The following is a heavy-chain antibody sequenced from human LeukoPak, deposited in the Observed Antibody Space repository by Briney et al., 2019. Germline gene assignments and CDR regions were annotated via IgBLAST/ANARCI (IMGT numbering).Heavy chain of an antibody. CDR3: AGDVEMATIGTPKPDAFDI. D-gene: IGHD5-24*01. V-gene: IGHV1-69*04. J-gene: IGHJ3*02. Sequence: GASVKVSCKASGGTFSSYAISWVRQAPGQGLERMGRIIPILGIANYAQKFQGRVTITADKSTSTAYMELSSLRSEDTAVYYCAGDVEMATIGTPKPDAFDIWGQGTMVTVSS. CDR1: GGTFSSYA. CDR2: IIPILGIA.